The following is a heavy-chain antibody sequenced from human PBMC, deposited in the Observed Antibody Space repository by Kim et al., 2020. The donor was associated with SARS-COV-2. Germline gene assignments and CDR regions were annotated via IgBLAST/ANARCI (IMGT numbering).Heavy chain of an antibody. J-gene: IGHJ4*02. V-gene: IGHV4-34*01. CDR2: INHGGTT. CDR1: GVSLSDYY. Sequence: SETLSHTCAVYGVSLSDYYWTWIRQAPGKGLEWIGEINHGGTTNYNPSLKSRLTISIDTTRSQFSLKLDSVTAADTAMYYCSSNSENYWGLGTLVTVSS. CDR3: SSNSENY.